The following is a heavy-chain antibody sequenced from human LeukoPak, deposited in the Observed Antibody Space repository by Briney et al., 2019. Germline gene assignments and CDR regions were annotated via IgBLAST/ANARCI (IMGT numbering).Heavy chain of an antibody. J-gene: IGHJ4*02. CDR2: IKSKTDGGTT. CDR1: GFTFSNAW. CDR3: TTNHDYGDLALGSGAYY. V-gene: IGHV3-15*01. Sequence: GGSLRLSCAASGFTFSNAWMSWVRQAPGKGLEWVGRIKSKTDGGTTDYTAPVKGRFTISRDDSKNTLYLQMNSLKTEDTAVYYCTTNHDYGDLALGSGAYYWGQGTLVTVSS. D-gene: IGHD4-17*01.